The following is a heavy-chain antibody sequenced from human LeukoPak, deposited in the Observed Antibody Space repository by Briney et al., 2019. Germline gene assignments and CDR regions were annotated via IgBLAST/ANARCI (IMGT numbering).Heavy chain of an antibody. CDR3: ARAAFFTILDI. D-gene: IGHD3-3*01. Sequence: SETLSLTCTVSGGSVSSADYYWSWIRHPPGKGLEWIGEINHSGSTNYNPSLKSRVTISVDTSKNQFSLKLSSVTAADTAVYYCARAAFFTILDIWGQGTMVTVSS. V-gene: IGHV4-34*01. J-gene: IGHJ3*02. CDR2: INHSGST. CDR1: GGSVSSADYY.